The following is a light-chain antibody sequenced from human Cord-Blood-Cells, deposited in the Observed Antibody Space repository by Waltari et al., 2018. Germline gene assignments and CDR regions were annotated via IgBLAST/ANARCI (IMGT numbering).Light chain of an antibody. CDR2: AAS. J-gene: IGKJ1*01. CDR1: QGISNY. Sequence: DIQLTQSPSSLSAYVGDRVPITCRASQGISNYLARYQQKPGKVPKLLIYAASTLQSGVPSRFSGSGSGTDFTLTISSLQPEDVATYYCQKYNSAPRTFGQGTKVEIK. V-gene: IGKV1-27*01. CDR3: QKYNSAPRT.